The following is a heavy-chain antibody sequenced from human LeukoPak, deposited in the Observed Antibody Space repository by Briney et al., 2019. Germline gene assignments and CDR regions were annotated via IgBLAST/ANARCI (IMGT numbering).Heavy chain of an antibody. CDR2: LYYSGST. CDR1: GGSISSRSHS. J-gene: IGHJ5*02. CDR3: ARQRFQGWFDP. Sequence: SETLSLTCTVSGGSISSRSHSWGWIRQPPGKGLEWIGSLYYSGSTYYNPSLKSRVTISVDTSKNQFSLKLSSVTAADTAVYYCARQRFQGWFDPWGQGTLVTVSS. V-gene: IGHV4-39*01. D-gene: IGHD3-16*01.